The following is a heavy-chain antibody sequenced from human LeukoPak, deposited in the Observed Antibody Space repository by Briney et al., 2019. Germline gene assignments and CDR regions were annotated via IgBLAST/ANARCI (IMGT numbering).Heavy chain of an antibody. CDR2: IIPIFGTA. CDR1: GGTFSSYA. J-gene: IGHJ5*02. V-gene: IGHV1-69*05. Sequence: SVKVSCKASGGTFSSYAISWVRQAPGQGLEWMGGIIPIFGTANYAQKLQGRVTMTTDTSTTTAYMELRSLRSDDTAVYYCARDVIGSGSLRFDPWGQGTLVTVSS. D-gene: IGHD3-10*01. CDR3: ARDVIGSGSLRFDP.